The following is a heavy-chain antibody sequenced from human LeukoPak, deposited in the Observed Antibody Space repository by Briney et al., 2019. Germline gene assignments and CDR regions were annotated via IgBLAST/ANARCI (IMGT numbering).Heavy chain of an antibody. Sequence: PSETLSLTCTVPGGSTIPYYWSWIRQSAGKGLEWIGRIYRSGSTNHNPSLESRVSMSVDTSKNQFSLKLSSVTAADTAVYYCARSYDSSGYSVGFDQWGQGTRVTVSS. CDR1: GGSTIPYY. V-gene: IGHV4-4*07. D-gene: IGHD3-22*01. CDR2: IYRSGST. CDR3: ARSYDSSGYSVGFDQ. J-gene: IGHJ4*02.